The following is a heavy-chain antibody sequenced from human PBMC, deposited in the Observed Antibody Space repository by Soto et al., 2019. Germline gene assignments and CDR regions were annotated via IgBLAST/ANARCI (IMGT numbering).Heavy chain of an antibody. Sequence: GGSLRLSCEGFGYTFRGYGMIWVRQAPGKGLECVSYISSDETIVNYADSVKGRFTISRDSAKNSLFLQMNSLRDEDTAIYYCVRGGGVGTTWGYYWGQGAQVTVSS. CDR3: VRGGGVGTTWGYY. CDR2: ISSDETIV. CDR1: GYTFRGYG. J-gene: IGHJ4*02. V-gene: IGHV3-48*02. D-gene: IGHD1-26*01.